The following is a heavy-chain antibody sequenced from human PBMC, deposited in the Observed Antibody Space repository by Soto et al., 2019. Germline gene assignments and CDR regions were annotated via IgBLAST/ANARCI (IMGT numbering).Heavy chain of an antibody. D-gene: IGHD5-12*01. Sequence: SETLSLTCAVYGGSFSDYYWSWIRQPPGKGLEWIGEINHSGSTNYNPSLKSRVTISVDTSKNQFSLKLSSVTAADTAVYYCARKRVGLRGNRFDPWGQGTLVTVSS. CDR1: GGSFSDYY. CDR2: INHSGST. V-gene: IGHV4-34*01. J-gene: IGHJ5*02. CDR3: ARKRVGLRGNRFDP.